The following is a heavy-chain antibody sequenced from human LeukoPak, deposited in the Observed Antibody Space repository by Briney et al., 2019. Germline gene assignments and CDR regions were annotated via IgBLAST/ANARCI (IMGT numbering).Heavy chain of an antibody. D-gene: IGHD6-13*01. CDR1: GFTVSSNY. V-gene: IGHV3-53*01. Sequence: GGSLRLSCAASGFTVSSNYMSWVRQAPGKGLEWVSVIYSGGSTYYADSVKGRFTISRDNSKNTLYLQMNSLRAEDTAVYYCAGNKKEAAAGTVDYWGQGTLVTVSS. J-gene: IGHJ4*02. CDR3: AGNKKEAAAGTVDY. CDR2: IYSGGST.